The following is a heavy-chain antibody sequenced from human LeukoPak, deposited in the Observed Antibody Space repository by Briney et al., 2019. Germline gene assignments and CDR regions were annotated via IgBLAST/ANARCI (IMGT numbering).Heavy chain of an antibody. CDR2: IYTSGST. J-gene: IGHJ4*02. Sequence: SETLSLTCTVSGDSISSFYWRWIRQPAGKGLEWIGRIYTSGSTNYNPSLKSRVTMSVDTSKNQFSLNLSSVTAADTAVYYCARDVVAAAGSWDYWGQGTLVTVSS. CDR1: GDSISSFY. D-gene: IGHD6-13*01. CDR3: ARDVVAAAGSWDY. V-gene: IGHV4-4*07.